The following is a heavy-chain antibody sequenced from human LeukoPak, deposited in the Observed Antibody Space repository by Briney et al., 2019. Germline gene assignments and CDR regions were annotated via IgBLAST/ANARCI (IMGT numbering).Heavy chain of an antibody. V-gene: IGHV3-74*01. CDR1: GFTFSSYW. Sequence: HPGGSLRLSCAASGFTFSSYWMHWVRQAPGKGLVWVSRINSDGSTASCADSVKGRFIISRDNAKNTLYVQMNSLRAEDTAVYYCVRAVAGAFDYWGQGTLVTVSS. J-gene: IGHJ4*02. CDR3: VRAVAGAFDY. CDR2: INSDGSTA. D-gene: IGHD6-19*01.